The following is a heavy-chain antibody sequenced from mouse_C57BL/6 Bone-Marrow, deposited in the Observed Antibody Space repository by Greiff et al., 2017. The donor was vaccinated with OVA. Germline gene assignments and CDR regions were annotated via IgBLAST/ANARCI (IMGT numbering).Heavy chain of an antibody. J-gene: IGHJ1*03. CDR3: AREGFTTVVAEYFDV. D-gene: IGHD1-1*01. CDR1: GYTFTSYW. CDR2: IDPNSGGT. V-gene: IGHV1-72*01. Sequence: QVQLQQSGAELVKPGASVKLSCKASGYTFTSYWMHWVKQRPGRGLEWIGRIDPNSGGTKYNEKFKSKATLTVDKPSSTAYMQLSSLTSEDSAVYYCAREGFTTVVAEYFDVWGTGTTVTVSS.